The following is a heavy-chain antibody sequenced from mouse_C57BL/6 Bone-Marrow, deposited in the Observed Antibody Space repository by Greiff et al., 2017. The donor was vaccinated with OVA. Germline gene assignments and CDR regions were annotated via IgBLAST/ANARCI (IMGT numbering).Heavy chain of an antibody. CDR3: ALLWGMDY. CDR1: GFTFSSYT. D-gene: IGHD2-1*01. V-gene: IGHV5-9*04. CDR2: ISGGGGNT. Sequence: EVQLVESGGGLVKPGGSLKLSCAASGFTFSSYTMSWVRQTPEKRLEWVATISGGGGNTYYPDSVKGRFTISRDNAKNTLYLQMSGVRSEETAVYDCALLWGMDYWGQGTSVTVSS. J-gene: IGHJ4*01.